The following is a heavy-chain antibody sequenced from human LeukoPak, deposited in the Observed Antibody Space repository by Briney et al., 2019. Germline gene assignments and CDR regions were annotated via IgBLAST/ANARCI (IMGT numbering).Heavy chain of an antibody. J-gene: IGHJ3*02. D-gene: IGHD5-24*01. CDR2: ISSSSYI. CDR1: GFTFSSYS. V-gene: IGHV3-21*01. CDR3: ARGYRDGYNSEGFPDAFDI. Sequence: PGGSLRLSCAASGFTFSSYSMNWVRQAPGKGLEWVSSISSSSYIYYADSVKGRFTISRDNAKNSLYLQMNSLRAEDTAVYYCARGYRDGYNSEGFPDAFDIWGQGTMVTVSS.